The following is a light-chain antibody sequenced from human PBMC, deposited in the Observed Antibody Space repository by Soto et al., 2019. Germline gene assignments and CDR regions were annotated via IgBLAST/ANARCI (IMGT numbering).Light chain of an antibody. V-gene: IGKV4-1*01. J-gene: IGKJ4*01. Sequence: DIVMTQSPDSLAVSLGERATINCKSSQSVLYNSNNKNYLAWYQQKAGQPPKLLVYWASTRESGVPDRFSGSGSGTDFTLTISSLQAEDVAVYYCQQYYSLPVTFGGGTKVEIK. CDR3: QQYYSLPVT. CDR2: WAS. CDR1: QSVLYNSNNKNY.